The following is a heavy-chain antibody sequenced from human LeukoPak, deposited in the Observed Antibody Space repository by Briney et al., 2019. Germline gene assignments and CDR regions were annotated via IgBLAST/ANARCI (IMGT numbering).Heavy chain of an antibody. J-gene: IGHJ4*02. CDR3: ASRGDYYDSSGYYASLDY. D-gene: IGHD3-22*01. CDR1: GGSISSSSYY. Sequence: SETLSLTCTGSGGSISSSSYYWGWIRQPPGKGLEWIVSIYYSGSTYYNPSLKSRVTISVDTSKNQFSLKLSSVTAADTAVYYCASRGDYYDSSGYYASLDYWGQGTLVTVSS. CDR2: IYYSGST. V-gene: IGHV4-39*01.